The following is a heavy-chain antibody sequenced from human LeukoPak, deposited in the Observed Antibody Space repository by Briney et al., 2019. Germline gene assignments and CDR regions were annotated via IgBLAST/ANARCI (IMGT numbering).Heavy chain of an antibody. V-gene: IGHV4-59*01. CDR3: ARAGRGSGWSSIVDY. CDR2: IYYSGST. Sequence: PSETLSLTCTVSGGSISSYYWSWIRQPPGKELECIGYIYYSGSTNYNPSLKSRVSLSVDASKNQFSLKLSSVTAADTAVYYCARAGRGSGWSSIVDYWGQEPWSPSPQ. J-gene: IGHJ4*01. CDR1: GGSISSYY. D-gene: IGHD6-19*01.